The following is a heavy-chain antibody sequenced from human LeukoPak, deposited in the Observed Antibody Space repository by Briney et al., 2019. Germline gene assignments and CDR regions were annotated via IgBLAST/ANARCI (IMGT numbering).Heavy chain of an antibody. CDR1: GFTVSSNY. V-gene: IGHV3-53*01. CDR3: AREVRQTDDYGGNDDCYFDL. CDR2: IYSGGST. Sequence: GGSLRLSCAASGFTVSSNYMSWGRQAPGKGLEWVSAIYSGGSTYYADSVKGRFTISRDNSKNTLYLQMNSLRAEDTAVYYCAREVRQTDDYGGNDDCYFDLWGRGTLVTVSS. D-gene: IGHD4-23*01. J-gene: IGHJ2*01.